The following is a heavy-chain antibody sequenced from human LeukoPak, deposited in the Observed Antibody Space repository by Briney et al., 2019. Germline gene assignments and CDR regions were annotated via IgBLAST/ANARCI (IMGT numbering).Heavy chain of an antibody. J-gene: IGHJ4*02. CDR1: GGSFSGYY. D-gene: IGHD1-26*01. V-gene: IGHV4-34*01. Sequence: SETLSLTCAVYGGSFSGYYWSWIRQPPGKGLEWIGEINHSGSTNYNPSLKSRVTISVDTSKNQFSLKLSSVTAADTAVYYCASPRGSYRRFDYWGQGTLVTVSS. CDR2: INHSGST. CDR3: ASPRGSYRRFDY.